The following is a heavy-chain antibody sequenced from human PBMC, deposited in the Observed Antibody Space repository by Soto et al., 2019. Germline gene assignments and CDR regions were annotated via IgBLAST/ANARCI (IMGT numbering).Heavy chain of an antibody. Sequence: EVHLVESGGGLVQPGGSLRLSCAASGFTFSSYSLNWVRQAPGKGLEWVSYITSSGTTVYYADSVRGRFTISRDNAKNSLYLQMNSLRDDDTAMYYCARGSSNWAYYFDFWGRGTLVTVSS. J-gene: IGHJ4*02. CDR3: ARGSSNWAYYFDF. D-gene: IGHD6-13*01. CDR1: GFTFSSYS. CDR2: ITSSGTTV. V-gene: IGHV3-48*02.